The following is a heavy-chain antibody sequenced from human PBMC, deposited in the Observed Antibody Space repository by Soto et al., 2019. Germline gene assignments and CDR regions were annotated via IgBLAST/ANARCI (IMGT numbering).Heavy chain of an antibody. V-gene: IGHV4-34*01. D-gene: IGHD6-6*01. CDR2: INHSGST. CDR1: GGSFSGYY. J-gene: IGHJ5*02. CDR3: ARGGGAARPRYNWFDP. Sequence: SETLSLTCAVYGGSFSGYYWSWIRQTPGKGLEWIGEINHSGSTNYNPSLKSRVTISVDTSKNQFSLKLSSVTAADTAVYYCARGGGAARPRYNWFDPWGQGTLVTVSS.